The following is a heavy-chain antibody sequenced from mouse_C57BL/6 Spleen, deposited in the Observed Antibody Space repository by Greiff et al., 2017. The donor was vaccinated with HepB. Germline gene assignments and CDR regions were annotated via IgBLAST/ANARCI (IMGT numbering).Heavy chain of an antibody. CDR3: ARRDYGSTLFDY. Sequence: QVQLQQSGAELVKPGASVKMSCKASGYTFTSYWITWVKQRPGQGLEWIGDIYPGSGSTNYNEKFKSKATLTVDTSSSTAYMQLSSLTSEDSAVYYCARRDYGSTLFDYWGQGTTLTVSS. J-gene: IGHJ2*01. CDR2: IYPGSGST. D-gene: IGHD1-1*01. V-gene: IGHV1-55*01. CDR1: GYTFTSYW.